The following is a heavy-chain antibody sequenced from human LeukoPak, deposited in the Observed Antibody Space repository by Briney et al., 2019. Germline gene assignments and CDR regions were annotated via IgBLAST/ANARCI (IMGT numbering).Heavy chain of an antibody. J-gene: IGHJ4*02. CDR3: AKAKYSSSSDLLDY. D-gene: IGHD6-6*01. Sequence: PGGSLRLSCAASGFTFSSYAMSWVRQAPGKGLEWVSTTSGSGGSTYYADSVKGRFTISRDISKNTLFLQMNSLRADDTAVYYCAKAKYSSSSDLLDYWGQGTLVTVSS. CDR1: GFTFSSYA. V-gene: IGHV3-23*01. CDR2: TSGSGGST.